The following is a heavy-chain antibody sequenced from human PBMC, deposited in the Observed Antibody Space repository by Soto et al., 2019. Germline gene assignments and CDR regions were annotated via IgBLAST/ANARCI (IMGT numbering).Heavy chain of an antibody. D-gene: IGHD7-27*01. V-gene: IGHV4-59*08. CDR1: DDSITSHY. J-gene: IGHJ6*02. Sequence: PETLSLTYTVSDDSITSHYWYWIRQSPGKRLEWIGYIYYTGSTNYNPSLKSRITISVDTSKSQFSLKVNSVTAADTAVYYCASQNWGNYGLDVWGQGTTVT. CDR3: ASQNWGNYGLDV. CDR2: IYYTGST.